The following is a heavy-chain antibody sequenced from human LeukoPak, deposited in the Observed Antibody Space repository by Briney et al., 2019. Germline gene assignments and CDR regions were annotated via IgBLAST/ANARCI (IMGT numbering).Heavy chain of an antibody. D-gene: IGHD2-2*01. V-gene: IGHV1-18*01. CDR1: GYRFATYG. Sequence: GASVNVSCKATGYRFATYGISWVRQAPGQGLEWMGWINAYSGNTDSKQKLQGRLTMATDTSTTTAYLELRSLKSDDTAVYYCVFGECSSPSCYPRRDYWGQGTLVTVSS. CDR3: VFGECSSPSCYPRRDY. CDR2: INAYSGNT. J-gene: IGHJ4*02.